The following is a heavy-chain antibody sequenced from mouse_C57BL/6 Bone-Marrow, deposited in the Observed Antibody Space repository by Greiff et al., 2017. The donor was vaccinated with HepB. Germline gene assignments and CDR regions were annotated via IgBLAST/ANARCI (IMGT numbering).Heavy chain of an antibody. CDR2: IYPGGGYT. V-gene: IGHV1-63*01. CDR3: ARWNYSNYYAMDY. CDR1: GYTFTNYW. D-gene: IGHD2-5*01. J-gene: IGHJ4*01. Sequence: VQLQQSGAELVRPGTSVKMSCKASGYTFTNYWIGWAKQRPGHGLEWIGDIYPGGGYTNYNEKFKGKATLTADKSSSTAYMQFSSLTSEDSAIYYCARWNYSNYYAMDYWGQGTSVTVSS.